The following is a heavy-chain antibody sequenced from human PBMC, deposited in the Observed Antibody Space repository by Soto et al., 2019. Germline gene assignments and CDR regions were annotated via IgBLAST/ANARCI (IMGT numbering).Heavy chain of an antibody. CDR2: IRSKAYGGTT. Sequence: GGSLRLSCTASGFTFGDYAMSWFRQAPGKGLEWVGFIRSKAYGGTTEYAASVKGRFTISRDDSKSIAYLQMNSLKTEDTAVYYCTRYPSAEWELLRFYYSGMDVWGQGTTVTVSS. V-gene: IGHV3-49*03. CDR1: GFTFGDYA. D-gene: IGHD1-26*01. CDR3: TRYPSAEWELLRFYYSGMDV. J-gene: IGHJ6*02.